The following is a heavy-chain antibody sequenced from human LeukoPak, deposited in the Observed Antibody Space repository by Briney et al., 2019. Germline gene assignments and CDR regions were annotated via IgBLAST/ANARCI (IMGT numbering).Heavy chain of an antibody. V-gene: IGHV3-23*01. CDR2: ISGRGCST. CDR3: EKSLTMIVVAPPAY. D-gene: IGHD3-22*01. CDR1: GFTFSSYA. J-gene: IGHJ4*02. Sequence: GGSLRLSCAASGFTFSSYAMSWLRQVPAKGLEGVSAISGRGCSTYYAGSVKGRFTISRDNSKNTLYLQMNSLRAEDTGVYYCEKSLTMIVVAPPAYWGQGTLVTVSS.